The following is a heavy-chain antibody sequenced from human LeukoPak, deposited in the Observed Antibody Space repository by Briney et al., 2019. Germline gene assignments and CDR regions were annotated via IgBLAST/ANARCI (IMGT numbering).Heavy chain of an antibody. CDR2: ISGYSGNT. V-gene: IGHV1-18*01. CDR3: ARDIATVVHLE. J-gene: IGHJ4*02. Sequence: ASVKVSCKASGYTFTSYGISWVRQAPGQGLEWVGWISGYSGNTNYVQKFQGRVTMATDTSTSTVYMELRSLTSDDTAVYYCARDIATVVHLEWGQGTLVTVSS. D-gene: IGHD2-2*01. CDR1: GYTFTSYG.